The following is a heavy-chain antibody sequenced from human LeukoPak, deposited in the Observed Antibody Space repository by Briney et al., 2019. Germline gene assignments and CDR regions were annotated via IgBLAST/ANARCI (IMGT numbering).Heavy chain of an antibody. CDR3: ARGGYYGSGNDFRFDP. V-gene: IGHV4-59*01. CDR2: IHYTGST. CDR1: GDSITTYY. D-gene: IGHD3-10*01. J-gene: IGHJ5*02. Sequence: SETLSLTCTVSGDSITTYYWSWIRQSPGKGLECIGYIHYTGSTNYNPSLKSRVTISVETSKNQFSLKLKSVTAADTAVYYCARGGYYGSGNDFRFDPWGQGTLVTVSS.